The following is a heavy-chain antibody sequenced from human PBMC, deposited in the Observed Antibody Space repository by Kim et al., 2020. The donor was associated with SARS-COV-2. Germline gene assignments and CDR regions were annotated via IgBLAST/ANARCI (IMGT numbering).Heavy chain of an antibody. D-gene: IGHD6-19*01. CDR2: IWYDGSNK. V-gene: IGHV3-33*01. Sequence: GGSLRLSCAASGFTFSSYGMHWVRQAPGKGLEWVAVIWYDGSNKYYADSVKGRFTISRDNSKNTLYLQMNSLRAEDTAVYYCAREDSSTEQWLASDAFDIWGQGTMVTVSS. CDR3: AREDSSTEQWLASDAFDI. CDR1: GFTFSSYG. J-gene: IGHJ3*02.